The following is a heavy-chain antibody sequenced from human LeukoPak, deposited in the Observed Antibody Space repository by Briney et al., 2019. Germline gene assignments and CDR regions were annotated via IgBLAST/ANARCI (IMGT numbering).Heavy chain of an antibody. J-gene: IGHJ3*01. Sequence: PGGSLRLSCKTSGSIFSNYAMHWVRQAPGKGLDWVAMIWHDGATKFYADSVKGRFTISRDNSKDTLYLQMDSLRAEDTAVFYCARELLGEGPDAFDVWGQGTIVTVSS. CDR1: GSIFSNYA. V-gene: IGHV3-33*01. CDR3: ARELLGEGPDAFDV. CDR2: IWHDGATK. D-gene: IGHD3-16*01.